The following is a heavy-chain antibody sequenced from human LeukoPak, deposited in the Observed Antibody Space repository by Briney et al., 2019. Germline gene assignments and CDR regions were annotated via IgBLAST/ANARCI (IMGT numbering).Heavy chain of an antibody. J-gene: IGHJ4*02. CDR3: ARRYGSALYGVFDY. CDR2: IYPSDSDT. Sequence: GESLKISCKGSGYTFNSYWIGWVRQMPGAGLEWMGIIYPSDSDTRYSPSFQGRVTISADKSISTAYLQWSSLKASDSAMYYCARRYGSALYGVFDYWGQGTLVIVSS. V-gene: IGHV5-51*01. D-gene: IGHD6-19*01. CDR1: GYTFNSYW.